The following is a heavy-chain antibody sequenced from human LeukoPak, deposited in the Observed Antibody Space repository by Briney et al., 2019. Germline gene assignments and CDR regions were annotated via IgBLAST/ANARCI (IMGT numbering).Heavy chain of an antibody. D-gene: IGHD3-10*01. V-gene: IGHV3-21*01. CDR2: ISSSSGYI. CDR1: GFTFSSYS. Sequence: GGSLRLSCAASGFTFSSYSMNWVRQAPGKGLEWVSSISSSSGYIYYADSVKGRFTVSRDNTKNSLYLQMNSLRAEDTAVYYCARAGYGSGSYYIDAFDIWGQGTMVTVSS. CDR3: ARAGYGSGSYYIDAFDI. J-gene: IGHJ3*02.